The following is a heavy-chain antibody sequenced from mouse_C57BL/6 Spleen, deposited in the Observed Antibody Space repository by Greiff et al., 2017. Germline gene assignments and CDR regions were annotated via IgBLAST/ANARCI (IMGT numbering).Heavy chain of an antibody. Sequence: QVQLKQSGAELVRPGASVTLSCKASGYPSTDYEMHWVKQTPVHGLEWIGAIDPETGGTAYNQKFKGKAILTADKSSSNAYMELRSLTSGDSAVYYCTRKGGSSYGYAMDDWGQGAAVTVSS. V-gene: IGHV1-15*01. CDR3: TRKGGSSYGYAMDD. D-gene: IGHD1-1*01. CDR2: IDPETGGT. CDR1: GYPSTDYE. J-gene: IGHJ4*01.